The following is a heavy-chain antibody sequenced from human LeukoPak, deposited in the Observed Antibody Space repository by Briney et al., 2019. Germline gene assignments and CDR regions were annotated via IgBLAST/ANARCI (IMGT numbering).Heavy chain of an antibody. CDR1: GFTFSNYW. V-gene: IGHV3-11*04. D-gene: IGHD1-26*01. CDR2: ISASGDTI. J-gene: IGHJ4*02. Sequence: GGSLRLSCAASGFTFSNYWMSWVRQAPGKGLEWVSYISASGDTIYYGDSVRGRFTISRDNAKNSLYLDMNTLKAEDTAVYYCARDPSWEILSYFDYWGQGTLVTVSS. CDR3: ARDPSWEILSYFDY.